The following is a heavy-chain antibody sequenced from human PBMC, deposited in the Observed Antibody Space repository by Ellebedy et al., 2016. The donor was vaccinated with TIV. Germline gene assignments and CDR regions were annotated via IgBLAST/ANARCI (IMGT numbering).Heavy chain of an antibody. CDR2: INAGNGNT. V-gene: IGHV1-3*01. CDR1: GYTFTSYA. Sequence: AASVKVSCKASGYTFTSYAMHWVRQAPGQRLEWMGWINAGNGNTKYSQKFQGRVTITRDTSASTAYMELSSLRSEDTAVYYCARDRWGYSYEEYYFDYWGQGTLVTVSS. J-gene: IGHJ4*02. D-gene: IGHD5-18*01. CDR3: ARDRWGYSYEEYYFDY.